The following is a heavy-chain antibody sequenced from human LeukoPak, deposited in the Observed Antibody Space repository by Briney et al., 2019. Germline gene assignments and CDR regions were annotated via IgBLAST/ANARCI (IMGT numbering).Heavy chain of an antibody. J-gene: IGHJ6*02. CDR3: ARGHCRRTSCYSSGGYYYYSMDV. Sequence: AGGSLRLSCAASGFTFSSYWMSWVRQAPGKGLEWVANIKQDGSEKYYEDSVKGRFTISRDNAKNSLYLQMNSLRAEDTAIYFCARGHCRRTSCYSSGGYYYYSMDVWGQGTTVIVSS. CDR2: IKQDGSEK. CDR1: GFTFSSYW. D-gene: IGHD2-2*01. V-gene: IGHV3-7*01.